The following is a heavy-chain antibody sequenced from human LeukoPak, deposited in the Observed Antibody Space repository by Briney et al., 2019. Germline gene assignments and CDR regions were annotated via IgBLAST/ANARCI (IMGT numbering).Heavy chain of an antibody. J-gene: IGHJ4*02. V-gene: IGHV4-31*03. CDR3: ARRASGTFDY. CDR2: IYYSGST. Sequence: PSETLSLTCTVSGGSISSGGYYWSWIRQHPGKGLEWIGYIYYSGSTYYNPSLKSRVTISVDTSKNQFSLKLSSVTAADTAVYYCARRASGTFDYWGQGTLVTVSS. CDR1: GGSISSGGYY. D-gene: IGHD6-13*01.